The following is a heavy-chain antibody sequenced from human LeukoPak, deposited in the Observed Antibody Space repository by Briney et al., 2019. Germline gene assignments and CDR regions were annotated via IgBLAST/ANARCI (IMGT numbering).Heavy chain of an antibody. CDR3: ARSLRDDYYDSSGSRSNYDAFDI. V-gene: IGHV4-34*01. D-gene: IGHD3-22*01. Sequence: SETLFLTCAVYGGSFSGYYWSWIRQPPGKGLEWIGEINHSGSTNYNPSLKSRVTISVDTSKNQFSLKLSSVTAADTAVYYCARSLRDDYYDSSGSRSNYDAFDIWGQGTMVTVSS. CDR2: INHSGST. J-gene: IGHJ3*02. CDR1: GGSFSGYY.